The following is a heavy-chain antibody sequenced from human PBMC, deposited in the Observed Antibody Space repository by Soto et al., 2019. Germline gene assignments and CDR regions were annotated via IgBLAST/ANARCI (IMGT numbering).Heavy chain of an antibody. V-gene: IGHV1-69*06. CDR3: ERGVYGSGNYYTGAADFDI. CDR2: TIPVFNTA. J-gene: IGHJ3*02. CDR1: GGTLSDHG. Sequence: QVQLEQSGAEVKKPGSSVKVSCKASGGTLSDHGVAWLRQAPGQGLEWMGGTIPVFNTAKYAQKFQGRVTVTADKFTSIAYMELSSVRSEDTAFYFCERGVYGSGNYYTGAADFDIWGQGTMVIVSS. D-gene: IGHD3-10*01.